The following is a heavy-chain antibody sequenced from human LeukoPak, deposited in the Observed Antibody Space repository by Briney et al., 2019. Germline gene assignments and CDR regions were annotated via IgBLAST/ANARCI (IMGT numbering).Heavy chain of an antibody. V-gene: IGHV1-2*06. CDR2: INPNSGDT. CDR3: AREGSGYTYGRGSHFDY. J-gene: IGHJ4*01. D-gene: IGHD5-18*01. Sequence: PWASVKVSCKASGYTLTVYYIHWVRQAPGQGLEWMGRINPNSGDTNFAQKFQGRVTMTRDTSISTAYMDLSGLRPDDTAVYYCAREGSGYTYGRGSHFDYWGHGILVTVSS. CDR1: GYTLTVYY.